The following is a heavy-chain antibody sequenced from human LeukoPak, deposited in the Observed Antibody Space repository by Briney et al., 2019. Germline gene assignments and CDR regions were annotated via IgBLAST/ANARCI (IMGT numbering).Heavy chain of an antibody. V-gene: IGHV3-23*01. Sequence: GGALRLSCAASGFTFSSYAMSWVRQAPGKGLEWVSAISGSGGSTYYADSVKGRFTISRDNSKNTLYLQMNSLRAEDTAVYYCAKWGSNYYDSSGYFSKRNYYYYYMDVWGKGTTVTVSS. CDR1: GFTFSSYA. CDR3: AKWGSNYYDSSGYFSKRNYYYYYMDV. CDR2: ISGSGGST. D-gene: IGHD3-22*01. J-gene: IGHJ6*03.